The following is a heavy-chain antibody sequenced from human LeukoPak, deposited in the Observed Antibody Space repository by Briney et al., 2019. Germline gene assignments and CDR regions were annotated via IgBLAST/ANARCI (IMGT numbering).Heavy chain of an antibody. CDR2: IYYSGST. Sequence: PSETLSLTCSVSRGSISGYYWSWIRQPPGKGLEWIGYIYYSGSTNYNPSLKSRVTISVDTSKNQFSLTLSSVTAADTAVYYCARLLYYGSGSYHNWFDPWGQGTLVTVSS. J-gene: IGHJ5*02. V-gene: IGHV4-59*08. CDR3: ARLLYYGSGSYHNWFDP. D-gene: IGHD3-10*01. CDR1: RGSISGYY.